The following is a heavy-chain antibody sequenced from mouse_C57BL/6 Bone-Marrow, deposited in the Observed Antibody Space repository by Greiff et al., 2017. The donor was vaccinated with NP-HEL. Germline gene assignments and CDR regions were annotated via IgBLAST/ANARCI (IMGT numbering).Heavy chain of an antibody. D-gene: IGHD1-1*01. V-gene: IGHV1-64*01. CDR1: GYTFTSYW. Sequence: VQLQQSGAELVKPGASVKLSCKASGYTFTSYWMHWVKQRPGQGLEWIGMIHPNSGSTNYNEKFKSKATLTVDKSSSTAYMQLSSLTSEDSAVYYCARSPDYYGSSHWYFDVWGTGTTVTVSS. CDR2: IHPNSGST. J-gene: IGHJ1*03. CDR3: ARSPDYYGSSHWYFDV.